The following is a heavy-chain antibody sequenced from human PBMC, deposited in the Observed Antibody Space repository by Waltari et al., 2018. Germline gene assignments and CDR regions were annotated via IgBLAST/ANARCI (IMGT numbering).Heavy chain of an antibody. D-gene: IGHD2-2*02. V-gene: IGHV3-30*02. CDR3: AKDAFGNTYLDF. CDR1: AFTFSNFG. J-gene: IGHJ4*02. CDR2: IWFDGSDK. Sequence: QVNLVESGGGVVQPGGSLRLSWETSAFTFSNFGMHWVRQAPGKGLEWVALIWFDGSDKFYADSVRGRFTISRDNSARTLYLDMDSLRLDDTAMYYCAKDAFGNTYLDFWGQGTLVTVSS.